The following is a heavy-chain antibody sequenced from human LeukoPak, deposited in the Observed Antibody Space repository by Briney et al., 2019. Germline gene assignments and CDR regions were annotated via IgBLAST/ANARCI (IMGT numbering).Heavy chain of an antibody. J-gene: IGHJ4*02. CDR2: IGSSSSYI. V-gene: IGHV3-21*01. Sequence: GGSLRLSCAASGFTFSSYSMNWVRQAPGKGLEWVSSIGSSSSYIYYADSVKGRFTISRDNAKNSLYLQMNNLRAEDTAVYYCARDGGATGVYWGQGTLVTVSS. D-gene: IGHD1-26*01. CDR3: ARDGGATGVY. CDR1: GFTFSSYS.